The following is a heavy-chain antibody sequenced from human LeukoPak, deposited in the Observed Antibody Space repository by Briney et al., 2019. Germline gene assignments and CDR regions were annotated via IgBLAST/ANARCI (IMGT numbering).Heavy chain of an antibody. CDR3: ARLSTVGYSSGWYDY. D-gene: IGHD6-19*01. CDR2: INPSGGST. CDR1: GYTFTTYY. Sequence: GPVKVSCKASGYTFTTYYMHWVRQAPGQGLEWMGIINPSGGSTTYAQKFQGRVTMTRDTSTSTVYMELSSLRSEDTAVYYCARLSTVGYSSGWYDYWGQGTLVTVSS. V-gene: IGHV1-46*01. J-gene: IGHJ4*02.